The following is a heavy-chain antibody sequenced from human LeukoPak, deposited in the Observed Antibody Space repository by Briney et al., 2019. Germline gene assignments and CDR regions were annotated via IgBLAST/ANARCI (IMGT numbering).Heavy chain of an antibody. D-gene: IGHD5-24*01. CDR1: GGSASFYY. V-gene: IGHV4-4*07. Sequence: SETLSLTCNVSGGSASFYYWSWIRQPAGKGLEWIGRIYSSGSTNYNPSLKSRVTMSVDTSKNQLSLNLSSVTAADTAVYYCAREVALRWLQPEGAFDKWGQGTMVTVSS. CDR2: IYSSGST. CDR3: AREVALRWLQPEGAFDK. J-gene: IGHJ3*02.